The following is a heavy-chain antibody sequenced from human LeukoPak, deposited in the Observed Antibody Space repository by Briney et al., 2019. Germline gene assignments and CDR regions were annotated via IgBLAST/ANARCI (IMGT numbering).Heavy chain of an antibody. V-gene: IGHV6-1*01. CDR1: GGSASSISVS. CDR3: ARDRYFFDN. CDR2: TFYRSKWYT. Sequence: SQTLSLTCAISGGSASSISVSWNWIRQSPSRGLEWLGRTFYRSKWYTEYAVSVKSRITISPDTSKNQFSLQLNSVTPEDTAVYYCARDRYFFDNWGQGTLVSVSS. J-gene: IGHJ4*02.